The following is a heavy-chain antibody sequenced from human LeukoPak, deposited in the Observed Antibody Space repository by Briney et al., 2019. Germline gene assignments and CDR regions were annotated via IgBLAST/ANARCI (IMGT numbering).Heavy chain of an antibody. CDR1: GFTFSSYN. Sequence: PGGSLRLSCAASGFTFSSYNMNWVRQAPGKGLEWVSSISSSSSYIYYADSVKGRFTISRDNAKNSLYLQMHSLRAEDTAVYYCARHLGHSGSATLDYWGQGTLVTVSS. V-gene: IGHV3-21*01. J-gene: IGHJ4*02. CDR3: ARHLGHSGSATLDY. CDR2: ISSSSSYI. D-gene: IGHD1-26*01.